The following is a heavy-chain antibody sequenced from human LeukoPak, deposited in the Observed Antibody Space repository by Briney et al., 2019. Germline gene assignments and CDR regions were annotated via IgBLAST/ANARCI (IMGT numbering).Heavy chain of an antibody. CDR3: ARGSSYGYGY. CDR2: IIPIFGTA. V-gene: IGHV1-69*05. D-gene: IGHD5-18*01. Sequence: SVKVSCKASGGTFSSYAISWVRQAPGQGLEWMGGIIPIFGTANYAQKFQGRVTMTRDTSISTAYMELSRLRSDDTAVYYCARGSSYGYGYWGQGTLVTVSS. CDR1: GGTFSSYA. J-gene: IGHJ4*02.